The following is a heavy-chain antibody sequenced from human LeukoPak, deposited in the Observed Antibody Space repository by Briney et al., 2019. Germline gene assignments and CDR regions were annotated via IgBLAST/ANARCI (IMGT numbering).Heavy chain of an antibody. J-gene: IGHJ4*02. D-gene: IGHD6-19*01. CDR1: GGSISSGGYY. Sequence: SETLSLTCTVSGGSISSGGYYWSWIRQHPGKGLEWIGYIYYSGSTYYNPSLKSRVTISIDTSKNQFSLKLSSVTAADTAVYYCAREGTYSSGWPFDDWGQGTLVTVSS. CDR2: IYYSGST. V-gene: IGHV4-31*03. CDR3: AREGTYSSGWPFDD.